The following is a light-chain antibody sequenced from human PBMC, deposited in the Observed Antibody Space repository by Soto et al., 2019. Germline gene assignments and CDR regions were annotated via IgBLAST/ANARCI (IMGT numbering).Light chain of an antibody. CDR3: QQYEDWPPRLS. CDR2: ESS. V-gene: IGKV3-15*01. J-gene: IGKJ4*01. CDR1: QRVKTN. Sequence: EIVLTQSPATLSVAPGERATLSCRASQRVKTNLAWYQQKPGQAPRLLMYESSTRATGIPARFSGSGSGTEFTLTISSMQSEDSAVDFCQQYEDWPPRLSFGGGTKVEIE.